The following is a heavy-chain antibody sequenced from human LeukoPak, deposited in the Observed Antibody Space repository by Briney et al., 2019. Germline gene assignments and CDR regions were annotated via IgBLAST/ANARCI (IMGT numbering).Heavy chain of an antibody. Sequence: GGSLRLSCAASGFTFSSYWMSWVRQAPGKGLEWVSAISGSGGSTYYADSVKGRFTISGDNSKNTLYLQMNSLRAEDTAVYYCAKDDSGYYYDSSGYSIPWGQGTLVTVSS. CDR1: GFTFSSYW. V-gene: IGHV3-23*01. D-gene: IGHD3-22*01. J-gene: IGHJ5*02. CDR2: ISGSGGST. CDR3: AKDDSGYYYDSSGYSIP.